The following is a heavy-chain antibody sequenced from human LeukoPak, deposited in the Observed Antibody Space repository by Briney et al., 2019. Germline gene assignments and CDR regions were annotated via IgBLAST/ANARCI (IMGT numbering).Heavy chain of an antibody. CDR1: GFTFDDYA. J-gene: IGHJ4*02. D-gene: IGHD5-12*01. Sequence: GGSLRLSCAASGFTFDDYAMPWVRQAPGKGLEWVSGISWNSGSIGYADSVKGRFTISRDNAKNSLYLQMNSLRAEDTALYYCAKVRRGYDEYYFDYWGQGTLVTVSS. CDR2: ISWNSGSI. CDR3: AKVRRGYDEYYFDY. V-gene: IGHV3-9*01.